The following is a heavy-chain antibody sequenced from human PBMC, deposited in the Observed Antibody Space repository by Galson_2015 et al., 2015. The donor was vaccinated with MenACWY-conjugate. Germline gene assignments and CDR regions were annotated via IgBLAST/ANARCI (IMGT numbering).Heavy chain of an antibody. CDR2: LHGDGRT. CDR3: ATTGGSSLDF. D-gene: IGHD6-6*01. Sequence: LILSCAASGFTVSRNYMTWVRRAPGKGLAWVSILHGDGRTYYAESVRGRFSISRDNSKNTLYLQMNSLRAEDTAVYYCATTGGSSLDFWGQGTLVTVSS. V-gene: IGHV3-53*01. J-gene: IGHJ4*02. CDR1: GFTVSRNY.